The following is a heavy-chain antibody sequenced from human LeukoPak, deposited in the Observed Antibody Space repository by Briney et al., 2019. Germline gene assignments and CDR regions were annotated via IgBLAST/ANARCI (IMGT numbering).Heavy chain of an antibody. CDR2: INSSGGST. CDR3: ARELGEAFDI. D-gene: IGHD3-16*01. J-gene: IGHJ3*02. CDR1: GYTFTSYY. Sequence: ASVKVSCKASGYTFTSYYMHWGRQAPGQGLEWMGIINSSGGSTSYAQKLQGRVTMTRDTSTSTVYMELSSLRSEDTAVYYCARELGEAFDIWGQGTMVTVSS. V-gene: IGHV1-46*03.